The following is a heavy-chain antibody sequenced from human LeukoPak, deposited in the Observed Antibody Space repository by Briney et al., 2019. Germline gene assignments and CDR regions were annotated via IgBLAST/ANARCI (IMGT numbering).Heavy chain of an antibody. J-gene: IGHJ4*02. CDR3: TSFVDTAMMYYFDY. V-gene: IGHV3-73*01. D-gene: IGHD5-18*01. CDR2: IRSKANSYAT. Sequence: GGSLRLSCAASGFTFSGSAMHWVRQASGKGLGWVGRIRSKANSYATAYAASVKGRFTISRDDSKNTAYLQMNSLKTEDTAVYYRTSFVDTAMMYYFDYWGQGTLVTVSS. CDR1: GFTFSGSA.